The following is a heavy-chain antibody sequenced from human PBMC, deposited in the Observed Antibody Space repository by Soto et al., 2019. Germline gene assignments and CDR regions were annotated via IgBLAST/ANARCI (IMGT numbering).Heavy chain of an antibody. CDR3: CNLSSGGYYYYYGMDV. CDR2: IIPIFGTA. D-gene: IGHD2-15*01. Sequence: ASVKVSCKASGGTFSSHAISWVRQAPGQGLEWMGGIIPIFGTANYAQKFQGRVTITADESTSTAYMELSSLRSEDTAVYYCCNLSSGGYYYYYGMDVWGQGTTVTVSS. J-gene: IGHJ6*02. CDR1: GGTFSSHA. V-gene: IGHV1-69*13.